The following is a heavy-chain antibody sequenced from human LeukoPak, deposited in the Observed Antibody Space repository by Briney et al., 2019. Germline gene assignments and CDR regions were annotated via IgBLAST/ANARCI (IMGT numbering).Heavy chain of an antibody. CDR3: ARGTVTPFYYYYGMDV. J-gene: IGHJ6*02. CDR2: ISSSGSTI. D-gene: IGHD5-18*01. Sequence: TGGSLRLSCAASGFTFSSYAMSWVRQAPGKGLEWVSYISSSGSTIYYADSVKGRFTISRDNAENSLYLQMNSLRAEDTAVYYCARGTVTPFYYYYGMDVWGQGTTVTVSS. V-gene: IGHV3-48*04. CDR1: GFTFSSYA.